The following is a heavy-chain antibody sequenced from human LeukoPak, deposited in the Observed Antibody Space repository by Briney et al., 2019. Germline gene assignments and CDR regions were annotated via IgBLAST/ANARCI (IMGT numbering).Heavy chain of an antibody. CDR1: GYPFSSHG. J-gene: IGHJ4*02. Sequence: GGSLRLSCAASGYPFSSHGMSWVRQAPGKGLEWVSGIIGGGGSTYYADSVKGRFTISGDNSRNTLFLQMNSLRAEDTAVYYCAHGAMYQLDYWGEGTLVTVSS. CDR3: AHGAMYQLDY. V-gene: IGHV3-23*01. D-gene: IGHD2-2*01. CDR2: IIGGGGST.